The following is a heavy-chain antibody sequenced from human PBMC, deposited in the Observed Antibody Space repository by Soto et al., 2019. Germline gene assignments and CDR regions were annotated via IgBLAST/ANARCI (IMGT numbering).Heavy chain of an antibody. V-gene: IGHV4-34*01. CDR3: ARVAGGMITFGGVIVAKPYYMDV. D-gene: IGHD3-16*02. J-gene: IGHJ6*03. CDR2: INHSGST. CDR1: GGSFSGYY. Sequence: SETLSLTCAVYGGSFSGYYWSWIRQPPGKGLEWIGEINHSGSTNYNPSLKSRVTISVDTSKNQFSLKLSSVTAADTAVYYCARVAGGMITFGGVIVAKPYYMDVWGKGTTVS.